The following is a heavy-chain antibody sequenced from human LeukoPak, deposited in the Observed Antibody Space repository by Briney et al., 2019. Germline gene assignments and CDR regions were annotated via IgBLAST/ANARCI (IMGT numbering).Heavy chain of an antibody. CDR3: AREDSYYYDSSGYYTPGAFDI. CDR1: GFTFSSYW. J-gene: IGHJ3*02. D-gene: IGHD3-22*01. CDR2: INNDGSST. Sequence: GGSLRLSCAASGFTFSSYWMHCVRHAPGKGLVWVSRINNDGSSTSYADSVKGRFTISRDNAKNTLYLQMNSVRAEDTAVYYCAREDSYYYDSSGYYTPGAFDIWGQGTMVTVSS. V-gene: IGHV3-74*01.